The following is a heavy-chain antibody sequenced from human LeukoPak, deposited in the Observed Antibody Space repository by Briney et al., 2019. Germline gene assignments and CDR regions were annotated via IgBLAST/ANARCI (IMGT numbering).Heavy chain of an antibody. D-gene: IGHD3-22*01. J-gene: IGHJ4*02. CDR2: TNPNSGGT. Sequence: ASVKVSCKASGYTFTGYYMHWVRQAPGQGLEWMGWTNPNSGGTNYAQKFQGRVTMTRDTSISTAYMELSRLRSDDTAVYYCAREMRYYYDSSGYTTFDYWGQGTLVTVSS. V-gene: IGHV1-2*02. CDR1: GYTFTGYY. CDR3: AREMRYYYDSSGYTTFDY.